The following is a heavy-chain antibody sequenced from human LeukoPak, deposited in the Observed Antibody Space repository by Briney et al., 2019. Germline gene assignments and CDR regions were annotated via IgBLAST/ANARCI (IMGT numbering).Heavy chain of an antibody. CDR3: ARHTPGIAAAGPSFDY. J-gene: IGHJ4*02. CDR2: INHSGST. Sequence: SETLSLTCAVYGGSFSGYYWSWIRQPPGKGLEWIGEINHSGSTNYNPSLKSRVTISVDTSKNQFSLKLSSVTAADTAVYYCARHTPGIAAAGPSFDYWGQGTLVTVSS. V-gene: IGHV4-34*01. CDR1: GGSFSGYY. D-gene: IGHD6-13*01.